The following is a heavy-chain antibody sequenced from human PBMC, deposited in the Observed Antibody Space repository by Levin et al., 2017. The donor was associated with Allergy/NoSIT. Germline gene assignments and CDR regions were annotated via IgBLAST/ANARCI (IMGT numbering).Heavy chain of an antibody. V-gene: IGHV3-23*01. CDR2: ISGSGGST. J-gene: IGHJ5*02. CDR1: GFTFSSYA. CDR3: AKGIRLSTVTTSSQNWFDP. Sequence: GSLRLSCAASGFTFSSYATSWVRQAPGKGLEWVSAISGSGGSTYYADSVKGRFTISRDNSKNTLYLQMNSLRAEDTAVYYCAKGIRLSTVTTSSQNWFDPWGQGTLVTVSS. D-gene: IGHD4-17*01.